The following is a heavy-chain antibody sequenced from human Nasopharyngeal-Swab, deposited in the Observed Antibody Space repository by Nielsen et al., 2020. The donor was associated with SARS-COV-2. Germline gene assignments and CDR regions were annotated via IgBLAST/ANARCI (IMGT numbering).Heavy chain of an antibody. CDR2: IYYSGST. J-gene: IGHJ5*02. CDR3: ARNISSGGSGWYGWFDP. D-gene: IGHD6-19*01. V-gene: IGHV4-39*01. Sequence: RQAPGKGLEWFGSIYYSGSTYYNPSLKSRVTISVDTSKNQFSLKLSSVTAADTAVYYCARNISSGGSGWYGWFDPWGQGTLVTVSS.